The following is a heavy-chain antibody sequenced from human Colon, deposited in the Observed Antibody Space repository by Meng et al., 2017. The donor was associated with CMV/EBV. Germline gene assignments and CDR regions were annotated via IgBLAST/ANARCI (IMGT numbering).Heavy chain of an antibody. V-gene: IGHV3-23*01. CDR2: ITISDGGT. Sequence: GESLKISCAASGFTFTNYAMNWVRQTPGKGLEWVSAITISDGGTYYADSVKGRYAISRDNSKNTLYLQMNSLRAEDTAVYYCAREKRIAAVGTVAFDIWGQGTVVTVSS. CDR3: AREKRIAAVGTVAFDI. J-gene: IGHJ3*02. D-gene: IGHD6-13*01. CDR1: GFTFTNYA.